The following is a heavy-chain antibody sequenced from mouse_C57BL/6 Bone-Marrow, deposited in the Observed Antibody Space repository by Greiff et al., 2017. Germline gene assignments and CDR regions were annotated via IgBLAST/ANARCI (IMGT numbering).Heavy chain of an antibody. CDR1: GYTFTSYW. J-gene: IGHJ2*01. Sequence: QVQLQQPGAELVMPGASVKLSCKASGYTFTSYWMHWVKQRPGQGLEWIGEIDPSDSYTNYNQKFKGKSTLTVDKSSSTAYMQLSSLTSEDSAVYYCARDGYYPYYFDYWGRGTTLTVSS. CDR3: ARDGYYPYYFDY. V-gene: IGHV1-69*01. CDR2: IDPSDSYT. D-gene: IGHD2-3*01.